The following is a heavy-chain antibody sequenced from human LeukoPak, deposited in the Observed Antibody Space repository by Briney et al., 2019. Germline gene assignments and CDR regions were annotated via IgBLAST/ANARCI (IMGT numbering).Heavy chain of an antibody. CDR3: ARGPTISETGYFDY. J-gene: IGHJ4*03. Sequence: SETLSLTCAVYGGSFTGYYWSWIRQSPGKGLQWIAEVNHRGDTNYNPSVKGRVTISVDTSKDQFSLKVTSLTAADTAVYYCARGPTISETGYFDYWGQGTLVTVSS. V-gene: IGHV4-34*01. CDR2: VNHRGDT. CDR1: GGSFTGYY. D-gene: IGHD1-1*01.